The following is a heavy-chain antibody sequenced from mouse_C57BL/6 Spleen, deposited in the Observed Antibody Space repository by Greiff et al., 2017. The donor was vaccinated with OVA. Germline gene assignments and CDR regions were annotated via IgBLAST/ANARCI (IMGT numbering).Heavy chain of an antibody. J-gene: IGHJ4*01. CDR2: IDPSDSYT. Sequence: VKLMESGAELVMPGASVKLSCKASGYTFTSYWMHWVKQRPGQGLEWIGEIDPSDSYTNYNQKFKGKSTLTVDKSSSTAYMQLSSLTSEDSAVYYCARIEGSYYAMDYWGQGTSVTVSS. CDR3: ARIEGSYYAMDY. CDR1: GYTFTSYW. V-gene: IGHV1-69*01.